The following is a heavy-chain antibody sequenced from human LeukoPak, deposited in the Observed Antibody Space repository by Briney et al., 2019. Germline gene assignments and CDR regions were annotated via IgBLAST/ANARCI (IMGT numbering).Heavy chain of an antibody. J-gene: IGHJ5*02. D-gene: IGHD3/OR15-3a*01. Sequence: GGSLRLSCAASGFTFNNYAMSWVRQAPGKGLEWVSGISGNGSSTYYADFVKGRFTISRDNSKNTVYLQMNSLRAEDTAVYYCAKDPALDHSVYNWFDPWGQGTLVTVSS. V-gene: IGHV3-23*01. CDR2: ISGNGSST. CDR3: AKDPALDHSVYNWFDP. CDR1: GFTFNNYA.